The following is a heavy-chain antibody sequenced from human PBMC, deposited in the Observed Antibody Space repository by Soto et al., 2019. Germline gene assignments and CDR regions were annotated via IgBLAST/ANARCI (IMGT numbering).Heavy chain of an antibody. V-gene: IGHV3-23*01. CDR1: GFTFSSFA. CDR3: ARLGSGNYYDY. D-gene: IGHD1-26*01. Sequence: EVQLLESGGGLVQPGGSLRLSCAASGFTFSSFAMRWVRQAPGKGLEWVSSSSGSGDSAYYADSVKGRFTISRDNSKHTLYLQMNSLRAEDTAVYYCARLGSGNYYDYWGQGTLVTVSS. J-gene: IGHJ4*02. CDR2: SSGSGDSA.